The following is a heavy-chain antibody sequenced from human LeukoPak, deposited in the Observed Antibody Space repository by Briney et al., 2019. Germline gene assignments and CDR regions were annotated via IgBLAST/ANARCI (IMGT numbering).Heavy chain of an antibody. CDR1: GGSISSTSYF. CDR2: VYYSGST. Sequence: SETLSLTCTVSGGSISSTSYFWSWIRQPPGKGLEWIGYVYYSGSTSYSPSLKRRVTISVDTSKNQFSLKLSSVTAADTAVYYCAREVVVIALYNWFDPWGQGTLVTVSS. D-gene: IGHD3-22*01. J-gene: IGHJ5*02. V-gene: IGHV4-61*01. CDR3: AREVVVIALYNWFDP.